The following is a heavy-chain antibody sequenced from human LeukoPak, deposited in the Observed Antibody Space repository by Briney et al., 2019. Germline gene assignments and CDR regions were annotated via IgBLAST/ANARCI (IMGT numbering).Heavy chain of an antibody. CDR2: ISGSGGST. V-gene: IGHV3-23*01. D-gene: IGHD6-13*01. J-gene: IGHJ5*02. CDR3: AKEYSSSWYFWFDP. CDR1: GGSISSGSYY. Sequence: ETLSLTCTVSGGSISSGSYYWSWVRQAPGKGLEWVSAISGSGGSTYYADSVKGRFTISRDNSKNTLYLQMNSLRAEDTAVYYCAKEYSSSWYFWFDPWGQGTLVTVSS.